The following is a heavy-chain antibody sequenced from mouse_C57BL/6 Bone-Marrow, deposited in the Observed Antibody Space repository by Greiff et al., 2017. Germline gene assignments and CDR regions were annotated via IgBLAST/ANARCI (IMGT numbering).Heavy chain of an antibody. CDR1: GYTFTTYP. CDR2: FHPYNDDT. CDR3: ARSSTFFYYFDY. V-gene: IGHV1-47*01. Sequence: QVQLQQSRAELVKPGASVKMSCKASGYTFTTYPIEWMKQNHGKSLEWIGNFHPYNDDTKYNEKFKGKATLTVEKSSNTVYLELSRLTSDDSAVYYCARSSTFFYYFDYWGQGTTLTVSS. J-gene: IGHJ2*01. D-gene: IGHD5-1*01.